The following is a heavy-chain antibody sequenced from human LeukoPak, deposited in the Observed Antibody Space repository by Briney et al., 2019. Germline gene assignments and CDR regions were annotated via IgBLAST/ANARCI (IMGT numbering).Heavy chain of an antibody. V-gene: IGHV4-59*01. Sequence: SETLSLTCTVSGGSISSYYWSWIRQPPGKGLEWIGCIYYSGSTNYNPSLKSRVTISVDTSKNQFSLKVSSVTAADTAVYYCARFLTTVVTRTGAFDIWGQGTMVTVSS. CDR3: ARFLTTVVTRTGAFDI. D-gene: IGHD4-23*01. CDR1: GGSISSYY. CDR2: IYYSGST. J-gene: IGHJ3*02.